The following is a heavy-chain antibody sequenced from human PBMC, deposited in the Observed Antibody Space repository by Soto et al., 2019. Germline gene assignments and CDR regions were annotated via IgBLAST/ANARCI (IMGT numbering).Heavy chain of an antibody. CDR1: GGSISSGGYY. D-gene: IGHD6-13*01. CDR2: IYYSGST. J-gene: IGHJ4*02. Sequence: SETLSLTCTVSGGSISSGGYYWSWIRQHPGKGLEWIGYIYYSGSTYYNPSLKSRVTISVDTSKNQFSLKLSSVTAADTAVYYCARGGIAAAAPPDYWGQGPRVTVS. V-gene: IGHV4-31*03. CDR3: ARGGIAAAAPPDY.